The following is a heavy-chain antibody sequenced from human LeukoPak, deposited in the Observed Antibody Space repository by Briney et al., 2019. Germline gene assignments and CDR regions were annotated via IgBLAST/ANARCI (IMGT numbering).Heavy chain of an antibody. CDR3: ARHEGKLWFRETAMSY. D-gene: IGHD3-10*01. Sequence: SETLSLTCTVSGGSISSYSWSWVRQPPGKGLEWIAYMSYSGTTNYNPSLKSRVTISVDTSKKQFSLKLSSVTAADTAVYYCARHEGKLWFRETAMSYWGQGTLVTVSS. CDR1: GGSISSYS. J-gene: IGHJ4*02. CDR2: MSYSGTT. V-gene: IGHV4-59*08.